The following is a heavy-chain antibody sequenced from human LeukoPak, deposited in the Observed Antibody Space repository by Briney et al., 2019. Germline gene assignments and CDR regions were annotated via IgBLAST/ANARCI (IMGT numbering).Heavy chain of an antibody. CDR3: ARDPPAVSINTYA. J-gene: IGHJ4*02. CDR1: GFTVGNNY. D-gene: IGHD2-8*01. CDR2: IYSGGTT. Sequence: GGSLRLSCAASGFTVGNNYMNWVRQAPGKGLEWVSLIYSGGTTYYADSVKGRFTISRDSSKNTLYLQMNSPRVEDTAVYYCARDPPAVSINTYAWGQGTLVTVSS. V-gene: IGHV3-66*01.